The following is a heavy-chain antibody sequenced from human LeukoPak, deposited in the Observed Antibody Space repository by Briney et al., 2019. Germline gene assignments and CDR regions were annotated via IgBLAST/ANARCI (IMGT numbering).Heavy chain of an antibody. Sequence: SETLSLTCTVSADSISNFWWNWIRLPAGKGLEWIGRIHTSGGNNYNPSLRSRVTMSLDTSKNQFSLQLTSVTAADTAVYYCARIAGASSWYGGYFDYWGQGTLVTVSS. CDR2: IHTSGGN. J-gene: IGHJ4*02. CDR1: ADSISNFW. CDR3: ARIAGASSWYGGYFDY. D-gene: IGHD6-13*01. V-gene: IGHV4-4*07.